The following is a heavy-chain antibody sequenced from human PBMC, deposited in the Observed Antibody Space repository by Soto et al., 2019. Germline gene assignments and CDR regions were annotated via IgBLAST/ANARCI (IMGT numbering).Heavy chain of an antibody. V-gene: IGHV1-69*06. CDR2: IIPIFGTA. CDR3: ARDSGTNDAFDI. D-gene: IGHD2-2*01. J-gene: IGHJ3*02. Sequence: APVKVSCKASGGTFSSYAISWVRQAPGQGLEWMGGIIPIFGTANYAQKFQGRVTITADKSTSTAYMELSSLRSEDTAVYYCARDSGTNDAFDIWGRGTMVTVSS. CDR1: GGTFSSYA.